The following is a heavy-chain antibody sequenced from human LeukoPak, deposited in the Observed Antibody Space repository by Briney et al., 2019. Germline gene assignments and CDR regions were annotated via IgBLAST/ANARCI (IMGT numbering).Heavy chain of an antibody. CDR3: ARRPYYDILTGYSPGRYNWFDP. CDR2: INHSGST. V-gene: IGHV4-34*01. J-gene: IGHJ5*02. D-gene: IGHD3-9*01. CDR1: GGSFSGYY. Sequence: SETLSLTCAVYGGSFSGYYWSWIRQPPGKGLEWIGEINHSGSTNYNPSLKSRVTISVDTSKNQFSLKLSSVTAADTAVYYCARRPYYDILTGYSPGRYNWFDPWGQGTLVTVSS.